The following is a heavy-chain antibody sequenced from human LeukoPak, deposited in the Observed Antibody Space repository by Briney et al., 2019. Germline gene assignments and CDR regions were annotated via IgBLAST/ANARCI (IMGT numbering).Heavy chain of an antibody. CDR2: IWYDGSNK. CDR3: ARDFRGYYLDY. CDR1: GFTFSRYG. Sequence: PGGSLRLSCAAPGFTFSRYGMHWVRQAPGKGLEWVAVIWYDGSNKYYADSVKGRSTISRDNSKNTLYLQMNSLRAEDTAVYYCARDFRGYYLDYWGQGTLVTVSS. V-gene: IGHV3-33*01. D-gene: IGHD3-22*01. J-gene: IGHJ4*02.